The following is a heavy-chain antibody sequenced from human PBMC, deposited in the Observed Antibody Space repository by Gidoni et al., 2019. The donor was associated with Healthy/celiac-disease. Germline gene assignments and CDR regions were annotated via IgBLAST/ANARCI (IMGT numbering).Heavy chain of an antibody. J-gene: IGHJ6*02. D-gene: IGHD3-3*01. Sequence: EVQLVESGGGLVKPGGSLRLSCAASGFTFSSYSMNWVRQAPGKGREWVSSISSSSSYIYYADSVKGRFTISRDNAKNSLYLQMNSLRAEDTAVYYCAREFTTIFGVVTHGMDVWGQGTTVTVSS. V-gene: IGHV3-21*01. CDR2: ISSSSSYI. CDR3: AREFTTIFGVVTHGMDV. CDR1: GFTFSSYS.